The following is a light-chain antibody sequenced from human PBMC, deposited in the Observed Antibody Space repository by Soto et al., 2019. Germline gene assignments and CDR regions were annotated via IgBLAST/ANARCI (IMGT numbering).Light chain of an antibody. CDR2: GAS. J-gene: IGKJ4*01. CDR3: QQYGSSPLT. V-gene: IGKV3-20*01. Sequence: EIVLTQSPGILSLSPGERATLSCRASQSVSSSYLAWYQQKPGQAPRLLIYGASSRATGIPDRFSGSGSGTDFTLTISRLETEDFAVYYCQQYGSSPLTFGGGTKVDI. CDR1: QSVSSSY.